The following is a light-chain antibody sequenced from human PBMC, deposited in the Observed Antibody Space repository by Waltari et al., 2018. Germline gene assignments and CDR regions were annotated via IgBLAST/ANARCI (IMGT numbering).Light chain of an antibody. J-gene: IGLJ2*01. CDR3: AAWDDSLSAVV. V-gene: IGLV1-47*01. CDR2: RNS. Sequence: QSVLTQPPSTSGTPGQRVTISCSGSSSNIGSTYVYWYQQLPGTTPKLLISRNSQRPSGVPDRFSGSKYGTSASLAISGLRSEDEADYYCAAWDDSLSAVVFGGGTKLTVL. CDR1: SSNIGSTY.